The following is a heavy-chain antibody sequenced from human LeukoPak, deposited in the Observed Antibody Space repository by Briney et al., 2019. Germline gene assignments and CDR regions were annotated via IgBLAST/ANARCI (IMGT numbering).Heavy chain of an antibody. Sequence: PGGSLRLSCAASGFTFSRYAMSWVRQAPGKGLEWVSAISGSGGSTYYADSVKGRFTISRDNSKNTLYLQMNSLKAEDTAVYFCAKDHVVVTANFASWGQGTLVTVSS. CDR3: AKDHVVVTANFAS. D-gene: IGHD2-21*02. V-gene: IGHV3-23*01. CDR2: ISGSGGST. CDR1: GFTFSRYA. J-gene: IGHJ4*02.